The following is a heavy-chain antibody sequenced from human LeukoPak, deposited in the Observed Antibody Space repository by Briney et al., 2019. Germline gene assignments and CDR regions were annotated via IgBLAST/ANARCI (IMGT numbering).Heavy chain of an antibody. CDR2: IYYSGGT. Sequence: TSETLSLTCTVSGGSISSGGYYWSWIRQHPGKGLEWIGYIYYSGGTYYNPSLKSRVTISVNTSKNQFSLKLSSVTAADTAVYYCARDRLYGDYAGDAFDIWGQGTMVTVSS. CDR1: GGSISSGGYY. CDR3: ARDRLYGDYAGDAFDI. V-gene: IGHV4-31*03. D-gene: IGHD4-17*01. J-gene: IGHJ3*02.